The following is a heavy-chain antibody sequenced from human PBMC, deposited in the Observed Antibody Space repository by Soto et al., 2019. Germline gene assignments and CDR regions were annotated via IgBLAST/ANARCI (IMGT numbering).Heavy chain of an antibody. V-gene: IGHV3-7*01. D-gene: IGHD3-3*01. CDR1: GFTFSSYW. CDR2: IKQDGSEK. CDR3: AREDYDFWSGYLGQVHDY. J-gene: IGHJ4*02. Sequence: GGSLRLSCAAPGFTFSSYWMSWVRQAPGKGLEWVANIKQDGSEKYYVDSVKGRFTISRDNAKNSLYLQMNSLRAEDTAVYYCAREDYDFWSGYLGQVHDYWGQGTLVTVSS.